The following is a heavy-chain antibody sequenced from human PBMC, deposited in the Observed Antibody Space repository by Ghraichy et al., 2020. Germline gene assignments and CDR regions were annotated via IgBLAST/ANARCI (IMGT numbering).Heavy chain of an antibody. CDR3: ARAYAPYMPTFDS. CDR2: IYYSATT. J-gene: IGHJ5*01. CDR1: GASVSSYS. V-gene: IGHV4-59*02. Sequence: SETLSLTCNVFGASVSSYSWGWIRQPPGKGLDWIAYIYYSATTNYNPSLKSRVTISVDASKNQVSLKLTSVTAADTAVYYCARAYAPYMPTFDSWSLGTLVTVSS. D-gene: IGHD2-2*01.